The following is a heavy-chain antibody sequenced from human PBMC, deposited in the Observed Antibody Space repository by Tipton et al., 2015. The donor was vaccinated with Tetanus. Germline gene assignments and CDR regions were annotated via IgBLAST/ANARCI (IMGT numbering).Heavy chain of an antibody. CDR2: IYSGGST. J-gene: IGHJ5*02. V-gene: IGHV3-53*01. D-gene: IGHD6-6*01. Sequence: QLVQSGGGLIQPGGSLRLSCAASGFTVSSNYMSWVRQAPGKGLEWVSVIYSGGSTYYADSVKGRFTISRDNSKNTLYLQMNSLRAEDTAVYYCAKDPTGFEQLVPVIWFDPWGQGTLVTVSS. CDR1: GFTVSSNY. CDR3: AKDPTGFEQLVPVIWFDP.